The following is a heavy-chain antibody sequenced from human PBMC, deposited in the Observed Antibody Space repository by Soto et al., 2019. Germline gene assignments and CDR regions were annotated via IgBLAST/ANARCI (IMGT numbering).Heavy chain of an antibody. J-gene: IGHJ6*03. CDR2: IYSDGSST. CDR1: GVTLSSYW. CDR3: AKFRGPSYSYYYMDV. D-gene: IGHD3-16*01. V-gene: IGHV3-74*03. Sequence: GGSLRLSCAASGVTLSSYWMHWVRQAPGKGLVWVSRIYSDGSSTKYADSVKGRFTISRDNAKNTLYLQMNSLRAEDTAVYYCAKFRGPSYSYYYMDVWGKGATVTVYS.